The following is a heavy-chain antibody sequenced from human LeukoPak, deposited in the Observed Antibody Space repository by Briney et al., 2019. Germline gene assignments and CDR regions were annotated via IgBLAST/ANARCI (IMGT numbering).Heavy chain of an antibody. CDR3: ARDRAMTGTIWFDP. D-gene: IGHD1-7*01. CDR1: GYIFTSYG. Sequence: ASVKVSCKASGYIFTSYGITWVRQAPGQGLEWMGWISAYNGNTNYAQKLQGRVTMTTDTSTSTAYMELRSLRSDDTAVYYCARDRAMTGTIWFDPWGQGTLVAVSS. CDR2: ISAYNGNT. V-gene: IGHV1-18*01. J-gene: IGHJ5*02.